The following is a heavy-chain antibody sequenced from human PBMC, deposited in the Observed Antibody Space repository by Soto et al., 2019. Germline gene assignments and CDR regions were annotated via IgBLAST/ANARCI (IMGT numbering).Heavy chain of an antibody. CDR2: IYYSGST. Sequence: QVQLQESGPGLVKPSQTLSLTCTVSGGSISSGGYYWSWIRQHPGKGLEWIGYIYYSGSTYYNPSLRSRVTISEDTSKNQCSRNLSSVTAAATAVYYCARVRDERYSPPFFFAPWGQGTLVTASS. V-gene: IGHV4-31*03. CDR1: GGSISSGGYY. D-gene: IGHD6-13*01. J-gene: IGHJ5*02. CDR3: ARVRDERYSPPFFFAP.